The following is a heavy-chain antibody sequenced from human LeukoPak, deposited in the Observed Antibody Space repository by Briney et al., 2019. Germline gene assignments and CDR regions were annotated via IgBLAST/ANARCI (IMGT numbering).Heavy chain of an antibody. D-gene: IGHD4-23*01. J-gene: IGHJ4*02. CDR2: THYRSKWYR. CDR1: GDSVSTNSAT. V-gene: IGHV6-1*01. CDR3: ARDPGTVVTLNFDF. Sequence: SQTLSVTCAITGDSVSTNSATWNWIRQSPSRGLEWLGRTHYRSKWYRDYAVPVKSRISINPDTSKNQFSLQLNSVTPEDTAVYYCARDPGTVVTLNFDFWGQGTLVIVSS.